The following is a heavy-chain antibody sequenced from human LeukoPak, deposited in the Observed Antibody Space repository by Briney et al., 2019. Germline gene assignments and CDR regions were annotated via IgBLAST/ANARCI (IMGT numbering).Heavy chain of an antibody. CDR2: IYYSGST. Sequence: SETLSLTCAVYGGSFSAHYWSWIRQPPGKGLEWIGYIYYSGSTYYNPSLKSRVTISVDTSKNLFSLKLTSVTAADTAVYYCARGVEGYDLHYWGQGTLVTVSS. CDR1: GGSFSAHY. D-gene: IGHD5-12*01. CDR3: ARGVEGYDLHY. V-gene: IGHV4-30-4*01. J-gene: IGHJ4*02.